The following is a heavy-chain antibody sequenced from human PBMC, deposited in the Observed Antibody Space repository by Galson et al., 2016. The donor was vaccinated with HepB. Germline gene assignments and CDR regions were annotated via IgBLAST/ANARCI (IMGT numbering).Heavy chain of an antibody. J-gene: IGHJ6*04. CDR2: TYYRSRWGWDQ. CDR1: GDSVSSNSVT. Sequence: CAISGDSVSSNSVTWNWIRQSPSRGLEWLGRTYYRSRWGWDQDYAISVQSRISINPDTSGNQFSLQLRSVTPEDTAVYYCASATDYGDYANGMDVWDKGTMVTVSS. V-gene: IGHV6-1*01. CDR3: ASATDYGDYANGMDV. D-gene: IGHD4-17*01.